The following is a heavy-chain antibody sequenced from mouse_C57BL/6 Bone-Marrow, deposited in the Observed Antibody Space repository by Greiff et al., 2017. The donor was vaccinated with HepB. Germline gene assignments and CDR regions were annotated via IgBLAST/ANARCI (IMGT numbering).Heavy chain of an antibody. Sequence: EVQCVESGGDLVKPGGSLKLSCAASGFTFSSYGMSWVRQTPDKRLEWVATISSGGSYTYYPDSVKGRFTISRDNAKNTLYLQMSSLKSEDTAMYYCANSVVAPYYAMDYWGQGTSVTVSS. V-gene: IGHV5-6*01. D-gene: IGHD1-1*01. CDR3: ANSVVAPYYAMDY. CDR1: GFTFSSYG. CDR2: ISSGGSYT. J-gene: IGHJ4*01.